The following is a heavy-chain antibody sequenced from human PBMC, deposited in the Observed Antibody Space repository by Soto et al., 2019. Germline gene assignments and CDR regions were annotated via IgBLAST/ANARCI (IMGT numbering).Heavy chain of an antibody. Sequence: QVQLVQSGAEVKEPGSSVKVSCKASGGGNLRDYRTTWVRRAPGQGLEWMGGINPKLGSANYAQNFQGRVTVTADESQNTDHREFRSLSCDDRAVYYCARGGDGDHGGAVYWGQGTPVTVSS. J-gene: IGHJ1*01. D-gene: IGHD2-21*01. CDR2: INPKLGSA. V-gene: IGHV1-69*01. CDR3: ARGGDGDHGGAVY. CDR1: GGGNLRDYR.